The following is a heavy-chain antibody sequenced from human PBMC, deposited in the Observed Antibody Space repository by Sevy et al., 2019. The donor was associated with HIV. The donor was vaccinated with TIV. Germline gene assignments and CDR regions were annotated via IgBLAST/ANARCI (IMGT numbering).Heavy chain of an antibody. CDR1: GFTFSNAW. Sequence: GGSLRLSCAASGFTFSNAWMSWVRQAPGKGLEWVGRIKSKTDGGTTDYAAPVKGRFTISRDDSKNTPYLQMNSLKTEDTAVYYCTTYYDFWSGSPYGMDVWGQGTTVTVSS. D-gene: IGHD3-3*01. V-gene: IGHV3-15*01. CDR2: IKSKTDGGTT. J-gene: IGHJ6*02. CDR3: TTYYDFWSGSPYGMDV.